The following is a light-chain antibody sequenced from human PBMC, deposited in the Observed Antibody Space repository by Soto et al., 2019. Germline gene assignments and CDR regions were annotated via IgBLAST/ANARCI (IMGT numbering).Light chain of an antibody. CDR2: GAS. J-gene: IGKJ2*01. V-gene: IGKV3-15*01. Sequence: EIVMTQSPATLSVSPGERATLSCRASQSVSSNLAWYQQKPGQAPRLLIFGASTRTTGIPARFSGSGSGTEFTLTISSLQSEDVAVYYWQQYTNLPMYTFGQGTKLEIK. CDR3: QQYTNLPMYT. CDR1: QSVSSN.